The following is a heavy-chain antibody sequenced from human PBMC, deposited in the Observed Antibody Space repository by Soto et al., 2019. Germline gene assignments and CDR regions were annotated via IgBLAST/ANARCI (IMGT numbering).Heavy chain of an antibody. J-gene: IGHJ6*02. CDR3: AREDSNGWSGESLDV. CDR2: LDQSGGT. Sequence: SETLSLTCAVVGDSLRGQSWNWIRQSPGKGLEWIGELDQSGGTNYNPSLKSRAIISDDTSKNQFSLTLTSVTAAYTAVYYCAREDSNGWSGESLDVWGQGTTVTVSS. CDR1: GDSLRGQS. V-gene: IGHV4-34*01. D-gene: IGHD6-19*01.